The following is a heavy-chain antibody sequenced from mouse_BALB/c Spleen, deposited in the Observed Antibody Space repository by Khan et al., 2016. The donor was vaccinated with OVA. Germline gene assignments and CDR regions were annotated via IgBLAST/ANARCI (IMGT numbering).Heavy chain of an antibody. D-gene: IGHD1-2*01. J-gene: IGHJ3*01. CDR1: GYTFTDYY. CDR3: ARRNYFGYTFAY. Sequence: QVQLQQSGAELARPGASVKLSCKASGYTFTDYYINWVKQRTGQGLEWIGEISPGSGDTYYNEKFKGKAKLTADKSYTTAYMQLSSLNSEASAVYFCARRNYFGYTFAYWGQGTLVTVSA. V-gene: IGHV1-77*01. CDR2: ISPGSGDT.